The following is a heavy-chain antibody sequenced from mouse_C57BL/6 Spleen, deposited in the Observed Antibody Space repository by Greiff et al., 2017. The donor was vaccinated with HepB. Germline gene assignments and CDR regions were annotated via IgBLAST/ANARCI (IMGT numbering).Heavy chain of an antibody. Sequence: QVHVKQSGAELVRPGASVTLSCKASGYTFTDYEMHWVKQTPVHGLEWIGAIDPEPGGTAYNQKFKGKAILTADKSSSTAYMELRSLTSEDSAVYYCTRPDYWGQGTTLTVSS. J-gene: IGHJ2*01. V-gene: IGHV1-15*01. CDR3: TRPDY. CDR1: GYTFTDYE. CDR2: IDPEPGGT.